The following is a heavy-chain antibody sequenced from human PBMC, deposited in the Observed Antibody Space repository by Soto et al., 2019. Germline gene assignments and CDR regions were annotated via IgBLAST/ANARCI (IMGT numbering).Heavy chain of an antibody. V-gene: IGHV4-59*01. J-gene: IGHJ4*02. CDR1: GGSISSYY. CDR2: IYYSGST. D-gene: IGHD1-26*01. Sequence: SETLSVTCTVSGGSISSYYRSWIRQPPGKGLEWIGYIYYSGSTNYNPSLKSRVTISVDTSKNQFSLKLSSVTAADTAVYYCAADSPVGAIDYWGQGTLVTVS. CDR3: AADSPVGAIDY.